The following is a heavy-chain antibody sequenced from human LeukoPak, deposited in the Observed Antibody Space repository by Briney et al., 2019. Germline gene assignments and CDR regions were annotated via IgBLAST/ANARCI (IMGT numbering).Heavy chain of an antibody. V-gene: IGHV1-2*02. J-gene: IGHJ4*02. CDR1: GYTFTGYY. CDR2: INPNSGGT. CDR3: ARDLEGYHYGSGNYPQ. Sequence: ASVKVSCRASGYTFTGYYIHWLRQAPGQGLEWMGFINPNSGGTNYAQKFQGRVTMTRDTSISTAYMELSSLTSDDTAVYYCARDLEGYHYGSGNYPQWGQGTLITVSS. D-gene: IGHD3-10*01.